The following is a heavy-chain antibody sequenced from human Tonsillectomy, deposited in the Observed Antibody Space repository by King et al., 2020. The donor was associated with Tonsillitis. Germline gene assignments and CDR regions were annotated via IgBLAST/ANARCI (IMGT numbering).Heavy chain of an antibody. CDR3: ARALAGSGLFYYGLDV. Sequence: QLVQSGAEVKKPGSSVKVSCKASGGTFSSHVINWVRQAPGQGLEWMGRIIPILGIANYAQKFQGRVTITADKSTSTAYMELSSLRYEDTAVFYCARALAGSGLFYYGLDVWGQGTTVTVSS. D-gene: IGHD3-10*01. J-gene: IGHJ6*02. CDR1: GGTFSSHV. CDR2: IIPILGIA. V-gene: IGHV1-69*09.